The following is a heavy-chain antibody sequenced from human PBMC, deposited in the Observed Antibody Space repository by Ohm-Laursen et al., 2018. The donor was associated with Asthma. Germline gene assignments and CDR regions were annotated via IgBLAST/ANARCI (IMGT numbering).Heavy chain of an antibody. Sequence: GSLRLSCAAFGFTFSDYYMSWVRQAPGKGLEWISYISTGGSTMYYADSVKGRFTISRDNAKSSLYLQMNSLTAEDTAVYYCARDPPVTTVTTGEYFDYWGQGTLVTVSS. J-gene: IGHJ4*02. V-gene: IGHV3-11*01. D-gene: IGHD4-17*01. CDR1: GFTFSDYY. CDR3: ARDPPVTTVTTGEYFDY. CDR2: ISTGGSTM.